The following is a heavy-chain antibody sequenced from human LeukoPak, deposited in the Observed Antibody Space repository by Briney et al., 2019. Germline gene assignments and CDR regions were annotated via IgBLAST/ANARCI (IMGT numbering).Heavy chain of an antibody. D-gene: IGHD2-2*01. V-gene: IGHV4-61*02. CDR3: ARATSTSRTNWFDP. J-gene: IGHJ5*02. Sequence: SETLSLTCTVSGGSISSGSYYWNWIRQPAGKGLEWIGRIYTSGSTNYNPSLKSRVTISVDTSKNQFSLKLSSVTAADTAVYYCARATSTSRTNWFDPWGQGTLVTVSS. CDR1: GGSISSGSYY. CDR2: IYTSGST.